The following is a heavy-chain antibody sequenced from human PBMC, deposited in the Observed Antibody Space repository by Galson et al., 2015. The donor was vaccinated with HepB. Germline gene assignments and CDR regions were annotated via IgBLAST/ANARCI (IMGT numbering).Heavy chain of an antibody. CDR1: GFTFDDYA. J-gene: IGHJ4*02. CDR3: AKDIGSSGWYYFDY. V-gene: IGHV3-9*01. D-gene: IGHD6-19*01. CDR2: ISWNSGSI. Sequence: LRLSCAASGFTFDDYAMRWVRQAPGKGLEWVSGISWNSGSIGYADSVKGRFTISRDNAKNSLYLQMNSLRAEDTALYYCAKDIGSSGWYYFDYWGQGTLVTVSS.